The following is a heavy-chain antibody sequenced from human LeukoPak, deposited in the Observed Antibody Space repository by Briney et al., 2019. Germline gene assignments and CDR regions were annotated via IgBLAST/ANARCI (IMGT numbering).Heavy chain of an antibody. D-gene: IGHD3-22*01. V-gene: IGHV3-23*01. CDR3: ARGLKDYYDSSGYDISFDY. Sequence: GGSLRLSCAASGFTFSSYGMSWVRQTPGKGLDWVSSISGSGGSTYYADSVKGRFTISRDNSKNTLYLQMNSLRAEDTAVYYCARGLKDYYDSSGYDISFDYWGQGTLVTVSS. CDR2: ISGSGGST. J-gene: IGHJ4*02. CDR1: GFTFSSYG.